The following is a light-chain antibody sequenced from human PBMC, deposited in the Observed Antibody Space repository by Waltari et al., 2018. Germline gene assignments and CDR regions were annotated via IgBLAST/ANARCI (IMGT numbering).Light chain of an antibody. CDR2: KAS. CDR3: QQFDTDVT. V-gene: IGKV1-5*01. J-gene: IGKJ2*01. Sequence: IQVIQSPSTLSASVGDTVTISCRVSTSINIWVAWYQQKPGKATKLLIKKASTLEDGVPSRFSGSGSGTDFTLTIKSLQPDDVGNYFCQQFDTDVTFGQGTKVEI. CDR1: TSINIW.